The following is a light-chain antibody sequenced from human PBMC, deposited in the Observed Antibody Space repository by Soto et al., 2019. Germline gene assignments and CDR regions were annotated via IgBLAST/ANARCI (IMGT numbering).Light chain of an antibody. J-gene: IGKJ5*01. Sequence: IQMTQSPSSMSASVGDRVTITCRANHGINNYLAWYQQKPGKVPKLLMYAASTWQVGVPSRFSGSGSGTDFTLTISSLQPEDSAIYYCQKYSRAPFTFGQGTRLEIK. V-gene: IGKV1-27*01. CDR1: HGINNY. CDR2: AAS. CDR3: QKYSRAPFT.